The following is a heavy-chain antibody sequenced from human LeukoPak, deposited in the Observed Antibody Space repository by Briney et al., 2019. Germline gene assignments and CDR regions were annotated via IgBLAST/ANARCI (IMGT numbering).Heavy chain of an antibody. CDR2: VNGNGGST. D-gene: IGHD3-16*02. V-gene: IGHV3-23*01. CDR3: AKSLYGGCDY. Sequence: GSLRLSCAASGFSFSTYAMSWVRQALGKGLEWVSGVNGNGGSTTYADSVKGRFTIFRDNSKNTVYLQMNSLRVEDTAVYYCAKSLYGGCDYWGQGTVVTVSS. CDR1: GFSFSTYA. J-gene: IGHJ4*02.